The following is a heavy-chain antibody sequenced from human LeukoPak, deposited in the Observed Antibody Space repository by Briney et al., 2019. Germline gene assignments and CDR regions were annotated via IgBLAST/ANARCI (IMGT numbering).Heavy chain of an antibody. CDR1: GYTFTSYG. Sequence: ASVKVSCKASGYTFTSYGISWVRQAPGQGLEWMGCISSYNGNTDYAQKLQGRVTMTTDTSTSTAYMGLRSLRSDDTAVYYCARDSLRFGAPRFDYWGQGTLVTVSS. CDR2: ISSYNGNT. D-gene: IGHD3-10*01. J-gene: IGHJ4*02. CDR3: ARDSLRFGAPRFDY. V-gene: IGHV1-18*04.